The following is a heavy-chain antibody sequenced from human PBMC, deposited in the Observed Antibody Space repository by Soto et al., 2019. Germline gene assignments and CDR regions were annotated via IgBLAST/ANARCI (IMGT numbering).Heavy chain of an antibody. V-gene: IGHV4-39*01. J-gene: IGHJ6*02. CDR2: IYYKGYT. CDR1: GDSISDSSFY. CDR3: ARPPDYGGNYYYYGMDV. D-gene: IGHD4-17*01. Sequence: QLQLQESGPGLVKPSETLSLTCTSSGDSISDSSFYWAWIRQPPGKGLEWIGSIYYKGYTKYNPSLESRVTITGDTSRNQFSLRLSSVTAADTAVYFCARPPDYGGNYYYYGMDVWGPGTTVSVSS.